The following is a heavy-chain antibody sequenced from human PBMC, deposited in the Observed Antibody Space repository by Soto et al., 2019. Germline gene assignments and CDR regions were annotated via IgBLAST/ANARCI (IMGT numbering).Heavy chain of an antibody. CDR1: GFSLTTSGVG. CDR3: AHRVLRTVFGLVTTTAIYFDF. CDR2: IYWDDNK. V-gene: IGHV2-5*02. Sequence: QITLNESGPTVVRPTETLTLTCRFSGFSLTTSGVGVGWIRQSPGKAPEWLALIYWDDNKRSSASLKSRLTITKDTSKNPVVRTVSDLDPANTASYYCAHRVLRTVFGLVTTTAIYFDFWGQGTPVAVSS. J-gene: IGHJ4*02. D-gene: IGHD3-3*01.